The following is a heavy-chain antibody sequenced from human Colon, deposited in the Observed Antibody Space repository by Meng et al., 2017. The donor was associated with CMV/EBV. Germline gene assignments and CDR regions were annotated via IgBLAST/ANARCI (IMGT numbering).Heavy chain of an antibody. CDR2: INPNNGGT. Sequence: ASVKVSCKSSGYTLTDYYLHWVRQAPGQGLEWMGRINPNNGGTKYAQKFQGRVTMTRDTSISTAYMELTGLTSDDTAVYYCARDRDSSYYYNMGVWGQGTTVTVSS. CDR3: ARDRDSSYYYNMGV. V-gene: IGHV1-2*06. CDR1: GYTLTDYY. J-gene: IGHJ6*02.